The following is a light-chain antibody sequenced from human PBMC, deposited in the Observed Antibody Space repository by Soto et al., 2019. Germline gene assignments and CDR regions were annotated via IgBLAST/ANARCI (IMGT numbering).Light chain of an antibody. Sequence: QSVLTQPPSASGPPGQRVTISCSGSTSNVGSNVVNWYQHFPGSAPKLLIYSDDLRPSWVPDRFSASKSGTSASLAISGLQFEDEAEYYCASWDDILYGQVFGGGTKVTVL. V-gene: IGLV1-44*01. CDR3: ASWDDILYGQV. J-gene: IGLJ3*02. CDR1: TSNVGSNV. CDR2: SDD.